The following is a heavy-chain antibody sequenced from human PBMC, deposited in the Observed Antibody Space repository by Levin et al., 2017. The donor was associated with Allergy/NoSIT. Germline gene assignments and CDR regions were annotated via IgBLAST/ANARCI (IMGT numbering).Heavy chain of an antibody. V-gene: IGHV3-33*01. CDR3: VRDDSSGTRYFDY. CDR2: IWYDGSNK. D-gene: IGHD3-22*01. J-gene: IGHJ4*02. Sequence: AGGSLRLSCAASGFTFRNHGMHWVRQAPGKGLEWVAVIWYDGSNKNYADSVKGRFSISRDDSKNTLYLQMNSLRAEDTAVYYCVRDDSSGTRYFDYWGQGALVIVSS. CDR1: GFTFRNHG.